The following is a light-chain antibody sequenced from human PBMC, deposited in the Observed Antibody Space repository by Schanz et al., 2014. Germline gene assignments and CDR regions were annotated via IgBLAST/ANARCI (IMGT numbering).Light chain of an antibody. J-gene: IGLJ3*02. CDR2: DND. Sequence: QSVLTQPPSVSAAPGQKGTISCSGSSSNIGSNFVSWYQQLPGTAPKLLIYDNDKRPSGIPDRFSGSKSGTSATLGITGLQTGDEADYYCGTWDTSLSAWVFGGGTKLTVL. CDR1: SSNIGSNF. V-gene: IGLV1-51*01. CDR3: GTWDTSLSAWV.